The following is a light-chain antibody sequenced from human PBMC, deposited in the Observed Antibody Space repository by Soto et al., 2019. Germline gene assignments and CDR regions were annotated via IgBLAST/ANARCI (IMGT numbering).Light chain of an antibody. CDR3: SSYAGRNNYV. Sequence: HSLLTQPASVSGSPGQSITISCTGTSSDVGGYNYVSWYQQHPGKAPKLMIYQVSKRPSGVPDRFSGSKSGNTASLTVSGLQAEDEADYYCSSYAGRNNYVFGTGTKATVL. CDR1: SSDVGGYNY. V-gene: IGLV2-8*01. CDR2: QVS. J-gene: IGLJ1*01.